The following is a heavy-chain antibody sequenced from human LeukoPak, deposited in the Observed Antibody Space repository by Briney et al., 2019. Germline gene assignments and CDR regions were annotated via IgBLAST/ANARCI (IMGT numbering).Heavy chain of an antibody. J-gene: IGHJ6*03. V-gene: IGHV4-38-2*01. Sequence: MTSETLSLTCAVSGYSISSGYYWGWIRQPPGKGLEWIGSIYHSGSTYYNPSLKSRVTISVDTSKNQFSLKLSSVTAADTAVYYCARGRYYYGSGSSPYYYYYYMDVWGKGTTVTVSS. D-gene: IGHD3-10*01. CDR3: ARGRYYYGSGSSPYYYYYYMDV. CDR1: GYSISSGYY. CDR2: IYHSGST.